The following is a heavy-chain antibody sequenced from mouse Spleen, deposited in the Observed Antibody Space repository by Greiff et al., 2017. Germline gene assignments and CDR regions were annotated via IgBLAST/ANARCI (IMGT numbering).Heavy chain of an antibody. CDR1: GFTFSSYA. J-gene: IGHJ1*03. D-gene: IGHD1-1*01. Sequence: EVKLVESGGGLVKPGGSLKLSCAASGFTFSSYAMSWVRQTPEKRLEWVATISDGGSYTYYPDNVKGRFTIARDNAKNNLYLQMSHLKSEDTAMYDCARDYYYGSNWYFDVWGTGTTVTVSS. CDR3: ARDYYYGSNWYFDV. V-gene: IGHV5-4*01. CDR2: ISDGGSYT.